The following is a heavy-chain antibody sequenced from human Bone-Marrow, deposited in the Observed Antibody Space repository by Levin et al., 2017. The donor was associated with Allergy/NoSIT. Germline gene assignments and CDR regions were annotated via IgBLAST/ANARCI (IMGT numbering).Heavy chain of an antibody. CDR3: ARVALDFSSFDY. CDR2: IWYDGSNK. CDR1: GFTFSSYG. Sequence: GGSLRLSCAASGFTFSSYGMHWVRQAPGKGLEWVAVIWYDGSNKYYADSVKGRFTISRDNSKNTLYLQMNSLRAEDTAVYYCARVALDFSSFDYWGQGTLVTVSS. J-gene: IGHJ4*02. V-gene: IGHV3-33*01. D-gene: IGHD3/OR15-3a*01.